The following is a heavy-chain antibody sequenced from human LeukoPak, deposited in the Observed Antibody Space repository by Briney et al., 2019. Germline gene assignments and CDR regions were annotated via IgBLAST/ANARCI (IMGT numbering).Heavy chain of an antibody. CDR1: TFNFNTYW. D-gene: IGHD5-24*01. CDR3: GRPRRQDTPYHCMDV. V-gene: IGHV3-7*01. J-gene: IGHJ6*03. Sequence: GGSLRLSCEVSTFNFNTYWISWVRQAPGKGLGWVANIKQDGSETHYVDSVKGRFSISRDNAKNSVYLQMNSLRAEDTAVYYCGRPRRQDTPYHCMDVWGRGTTVTVSS. CDR2: IKQDGSET.